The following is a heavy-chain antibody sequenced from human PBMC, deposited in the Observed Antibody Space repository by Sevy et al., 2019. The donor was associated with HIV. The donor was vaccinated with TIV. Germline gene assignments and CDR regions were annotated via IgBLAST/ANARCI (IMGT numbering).Heavy chain of an antibody. Sequence: GGSLRLSCAASGFTFSPYSMNWVRQAPGKGLEWVSSISSSSSYIYSAGSVKGRFIFSGDNAKNSLYLQMNSLRAEDTAVYYCAREGGHVNIFGVVPRDAMDVWGQGTTVTVSS. D-gene: IGHD3-3*02. CDR3: AREGGHVNIFGVVPRDAMDV. V-gene: IGHV3-21*01. CDR2: ISSSSSYI. CDR1: GFTFSPYS. J-gene: IGHJ6*02.